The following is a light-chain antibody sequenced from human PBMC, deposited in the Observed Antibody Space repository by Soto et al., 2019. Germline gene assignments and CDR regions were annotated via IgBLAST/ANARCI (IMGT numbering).Light chain of an antibody. CDR3: SSYTTTTSLVV. Sequence: QSALTQPASVSGSPGQSITISCSGTSSDVGGYNFVSWYQVHPGKAPRRILYDVSSRPSGVSYRFSGSKSANTASLNISRLQAGDEADYYCSSYTTTTSLVVFGGGTKLTVL. V-gene: IGLV2-14*03. J-gene: IGLJ2*01. CDR2: DVS. CDR1: SSDVGGYNF.